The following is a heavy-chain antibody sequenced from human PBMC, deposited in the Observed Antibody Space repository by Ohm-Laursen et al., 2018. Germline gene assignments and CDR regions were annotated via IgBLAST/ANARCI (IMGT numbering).Heavy chain of an antibody. CDR2: ISSSDSTI. Sequence: SLRLSCSASGFALRSYKMNWVRQAPGKGLEWVSYISSSDSTIYYADSVKGRFTISRDIAKNSLYLQMNSLRAEDTAVYYCARVNRIGLARNQKYYYYGMDVWGQGTTVTVSS. J-gene: IGHJ6*02. CDR1: GFALRSYK. V-gene: IGHV3-48*03. D-gene: IGHD6-19*01. CDR3: ARVNRIGLARNQKYYYYGMDV.